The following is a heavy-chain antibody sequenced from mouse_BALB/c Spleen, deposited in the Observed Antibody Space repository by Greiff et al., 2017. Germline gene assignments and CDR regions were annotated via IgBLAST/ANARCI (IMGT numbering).Heavy chain of an antibody. V-gene: IGHV1S81*02. Sequence: VQLQESGAELVKPGASVKLSCTASGYTFTSYYMYWVKQRPGQGLEWIGAINPSNGGTNYNEKFKSKATLTVDKSSSTAYMQLSSLTSEDSAVYYCTKCTMIPFDYWGQGTTLTVSS. CDR1: GYTFTSYY. CDR2: INPSNGGT. D-gene: IGHD2-4*01. J-gene: IGHJ2*01. CDR3: TKCTMIPFDY.